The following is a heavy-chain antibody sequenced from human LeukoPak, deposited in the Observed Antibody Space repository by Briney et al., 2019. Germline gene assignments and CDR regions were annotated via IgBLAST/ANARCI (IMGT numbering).Heavy chain of an antibody. Sequence: PSETLSLTCTVSGHXVTSGCYYWSWIRQPPGKGLERIGYISYRGTSNYKPSLKSRVTMSVDTSKNQFSLQLSSVSAADTDVYYCARERSWGDFDYWGQGTLVTVSS. CDR1: GHXVTSGCYY. J-gene: IGHJ4*02. D-gene: IGHD2-15*01. CDR2: ISYRGTS. CDR3: ARERSWGDFDY. V-gene: IGHV4-61*01.